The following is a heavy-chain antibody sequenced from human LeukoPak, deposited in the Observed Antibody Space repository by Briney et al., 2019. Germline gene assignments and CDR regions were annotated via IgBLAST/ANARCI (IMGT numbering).Heavy chain of an antibody. J-gene: IGHJ4*02. D-gene: IGHD1-1*01. CDR1: GYTFTGYY. Sequence: ASVKVSCKASGYTFTGYYMHWVRQAPGQGLEWMGWINPNSGGTNYAQEFQGRVTMTRDTSISTAYMELSRLRSDDTAVYYCARTERQSYFDYWGQGTLVTVSS. V-gene: IGHV1-2*02. CDR2: INPNSGGT. CDR3: ARTERQSYFDY.